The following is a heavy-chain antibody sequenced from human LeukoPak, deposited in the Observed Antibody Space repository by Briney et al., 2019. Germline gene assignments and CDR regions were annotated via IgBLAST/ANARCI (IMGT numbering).Heavy chain of an antibody. Sequence: VASVKVSCKASGYTFTDYYMHWVRQAPGQGLEWMGWINPNSGGTNYAQKFQGRVTMTRDTSISTAYMELSRLTSDDTAVYYCARDVDASSSCDYWGQGTLVTVSS. CDR3: ARDVDASSSCDY. D-gene: IGHD5-12*01. J-gene: IGHJ4*02. CDR2: INPNSGGT. CDR1: GYTFTDYY. V-gene: IGHV1-2*02.